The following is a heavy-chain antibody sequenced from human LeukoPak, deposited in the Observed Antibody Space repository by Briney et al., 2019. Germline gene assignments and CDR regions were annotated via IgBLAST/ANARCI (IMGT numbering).Heavy chain of an antibody. CDR2: IIPILGIA. J-gene: IGHJ3*02. V-gene: IGHV1-69*04. D-gene: IGHD3-22*01. Sequence: SVKVSCKASGRTFSSYAISWARQAPGQGPEWMGRIIPILGIANYAQKFQGRVTITADKSTSTASMELSSLRSEDTAVYYCARSLVDYYDSSGYYGASDIWGQGTMVTVSS. CDR3: ARSLVDYYDSSGYYGASDI. CDR1: GRTFSSYA.